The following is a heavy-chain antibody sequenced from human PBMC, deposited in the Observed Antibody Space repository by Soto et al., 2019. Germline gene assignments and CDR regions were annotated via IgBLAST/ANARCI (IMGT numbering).Heavy chain of an antibody. CDR2: IHHSGAT. V-gene: IGHV4-4*02. CDR3: APRDYTASPS. D-gene: IGHD2-2*02. J-gene: IGHJ5*02. CDR1: GASISDCDW. Sequence: QVHLQESGPGLVKPSGTLSLTCAVSGASISDCDWWSWVRQPPGKGLEWIGEIHHSGATNHNSSVKSRVTISLDKSKNHLSLQLNSVTAADTAVYYCAPRDYTASPSWGQGILVTVSS.